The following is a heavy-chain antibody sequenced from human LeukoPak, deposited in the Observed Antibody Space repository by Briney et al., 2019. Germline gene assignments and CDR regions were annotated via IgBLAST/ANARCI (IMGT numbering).Heavy chain of an antibody. CDR1: GYTFTGYY. CDR3: ARDDYDILTGYYKGLDY. D-gene: IGHD3-9*01. CDR2: INPNSGGT. V-gene: IGHV1-2*02. Sequence: ASVKVSCKASGYTFTGYYMHWVRQAPGQGLEWMGWINPNSGGTNYAQKFQGRVTMTRDTSISTVYMELSRLRSDDTAVYYCARDDYDILTGYYKGLDYWGQGTLVTVSS. J-gene: IGHJ4*02.